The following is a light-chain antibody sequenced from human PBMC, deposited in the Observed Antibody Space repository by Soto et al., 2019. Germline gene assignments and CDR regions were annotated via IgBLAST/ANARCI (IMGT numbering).Light chain of an antibody. CDR3: SSHTSSSTLYV. V-gene: IGLV2-14*01. J-gene: IGLJ1*01. CDR1: SSDVGGYNY. CDR2: DVS. Sequence: QSALTQPASVSGSPGQSITISCTGTSSDVGGYNYVSWYQQHPGKAPKLMIYDVSNRPSGVSNRFSGSKSGNTASLNISGLQAEDEADYYCSSHTSSSTLYVFGTGTKLTVL.